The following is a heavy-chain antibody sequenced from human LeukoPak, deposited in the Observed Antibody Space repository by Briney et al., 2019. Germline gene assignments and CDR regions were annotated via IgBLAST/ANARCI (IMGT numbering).Heavy chain of an antibody. V-gene: IGHV3-7*01. CDR2: IKKGVSEA. CDR1: GFSYRVYW. J-gene: IGHJ6*02. D-gene: IGHD1-1*01. CDR3: TTYKNCVAGDG. Sequence: GGSLRLSCGASGFSYRVYWMSCVRAAPGKGAEWVATIKKGVSEAHSVDPVKGQFTVSKAHARTSLLLQMNLLRAEDRAVYSCTTYKNCVAGDGWSQGTTASVSS.